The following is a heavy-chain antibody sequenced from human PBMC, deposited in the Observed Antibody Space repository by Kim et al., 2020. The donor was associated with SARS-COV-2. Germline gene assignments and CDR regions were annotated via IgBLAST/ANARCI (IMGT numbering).Heavy chain of an antibody. CDR3: ARDIVSYDSGFLDY. CDR1: GFTFSSYE. V-gene: IGHV3-48*03. D-gene: IGHD3-22*01. Sequence: GGSLRLSCAASGFTFSSYEMNWVRQAPGKGLEWVSYISSRGMTKYYADSVKGRFTISRDNAKNSLYLQMNSLRDEDTAVYYCARDIVSYDSGFLDYWGQGTLVTVSS. CDR2: ISSRGMTK. J-gene: IGHJ4*02.